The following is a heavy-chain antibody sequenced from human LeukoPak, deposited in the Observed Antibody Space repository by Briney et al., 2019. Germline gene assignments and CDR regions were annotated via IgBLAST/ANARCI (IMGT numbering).Heavy chain of an antibody. J-gene: IGHJ4*02. CDR3: AKPLSAASGTDFHY. CDR1: GFTVSSNY. V-gene: IGHV3-66*04. Sequence: PAGGSLRLSCAASGFTVSSNYMSWVRQAPGKGLEWVSALYSDGTTYYADSVKGRFTISRDISKNTLYLQMNSLRAEDTAVYYCAKPLSAASGTDFHYWGQGTLVTVSS. D-gene: IGHD6-13*01. CDR2: LYSDGTT.